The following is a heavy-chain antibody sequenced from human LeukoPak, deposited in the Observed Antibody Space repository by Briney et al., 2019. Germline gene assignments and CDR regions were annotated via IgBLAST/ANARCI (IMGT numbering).Heavy chain of an antibody. D-gene: IGHD3-22*01. CDR3: ARLNYFDSRGYYQEYFHH. CDR2: IFYTGST. Sequence: SETLSLTCTVSGGSISSSTYYWGWLRQPPGRGLEWIGSIFYTGSTYYNPSLKSRVTISVDTSKNQFSLKLSSVTAADTAMYYCARLNYFDSRGYYQEYFHHWGQGTLVTVSS. CDR1: GGSISSSTYY. V-gene: IGHV4-39*01. J-gene: IGHJ1*01.